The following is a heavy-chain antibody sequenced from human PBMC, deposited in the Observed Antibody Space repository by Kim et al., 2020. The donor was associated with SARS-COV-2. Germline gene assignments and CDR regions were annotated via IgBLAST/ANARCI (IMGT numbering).Heavy chain of an antibody. CDR2: LRYEGSAK. CDR3: ARSISDTESPRIGIYFLH. Sequence: GGSLRLSCEASGFSLSNYWMSWVRQAPGKGLEWVASLRYEGSAKFYADSVKGRFTISRDSAQNSLFLHMSSLGAEDSALYYCARSISDTESPRIGIYFLHWRRSTLVTVPS. CDR1: GFSLSNYW. J-gene: IGHJ1*01. V-gene: IGHV3-7*01. D-gene: IGHD5-18*01.